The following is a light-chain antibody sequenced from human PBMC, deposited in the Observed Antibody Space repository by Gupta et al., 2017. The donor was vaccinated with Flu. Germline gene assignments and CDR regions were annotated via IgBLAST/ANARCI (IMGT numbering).Light chain of an antibody. Sequence: IVMTQSPDSLAVSLGERATINCKSSQSVLYSSNNKNYLAWYQQKPGQPPKLLIYWASTRESGVPDRFSGSGSGTDFTLTISSLQAEDVAVYYCQQYDSNASWTFGQGTKVEIK. CDR2: WAS. J-gene: IGKJ1*01. V-gene: IGKV4-1*01. CDR3: QQYDSNASWT. CDR1: QSVLYSSNNKNY.